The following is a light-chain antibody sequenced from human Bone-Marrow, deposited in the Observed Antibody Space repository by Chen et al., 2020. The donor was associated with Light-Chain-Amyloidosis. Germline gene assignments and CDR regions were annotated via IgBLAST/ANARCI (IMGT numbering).Light chain of an antibody. CDR3: QSADSSGTYEVI. CDR1: DLPTKY. V-gene: IGLV3-25*03. J-gene: IGLJ2*01. Sequence: SYELTQPPSVSVSPGQTARITCSGDDLPTKYAYWYQQKPGQAPVLVIQRDTERPSGIAERFSGCSSGTTATLPISGVQAEDEADYHCQSADSSGTYEVIFGGGTKLTVL. CDR2: RDT.